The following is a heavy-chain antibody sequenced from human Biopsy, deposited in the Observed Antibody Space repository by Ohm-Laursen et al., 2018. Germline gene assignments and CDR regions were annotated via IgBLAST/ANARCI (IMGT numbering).Heavy chain of an antibody. D-gene: IGHD1-26*01. Sequence: SDTLSLTCTVSGDSISSYYWSWIRQPPGKGLEWIGYVYYTGSTDYNPSLQSRVTMSVDTSKNQFSLNLRSVTAADTAVYYCARGTGRYYVYGAFDIWGQGTVVTVSS. J-gene: IGHJ3*02. CDR1: GDSISSYY. V-gene: IGHV4-59*12. CDR2: VYYTGST. CDR3: ARGTGRYYVYGAFDI.